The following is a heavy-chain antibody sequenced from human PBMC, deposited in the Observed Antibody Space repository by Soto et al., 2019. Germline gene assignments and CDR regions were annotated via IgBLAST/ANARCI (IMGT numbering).Heavy chain of an antibody. D-gene: IGHD3-10*01. CDR1: GGSFSGYY. Sequence: QVQLQQWGAGLLKPSETLSLTCALYGGSFSGYYWSWIRQPPGKGLEWIGEIGHSGSTNYNPSLKSRGTTSLDSTKSQFSVRLSAVTAADAAVYYCARGPYGSGIRSPYYNYYMDVWGKGTTVTVSS. J-gene: IGHJ6*03. CDR2: IGHSGST. CDR3: ARGPYGSGIRSPYYNYYMDV. V-gene: IGHV4-34*01.